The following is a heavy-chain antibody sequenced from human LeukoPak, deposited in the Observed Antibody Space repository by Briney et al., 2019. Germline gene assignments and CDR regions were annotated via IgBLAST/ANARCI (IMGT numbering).Heavy chain of an antibody. V-gene: IGHV1-46*01. D-gene: IGHD3-10*02. J-gene: IGHJ4*02. CDR2: INPSGGST. Sequence: ASVKVSCKASGYTFTSYYMHWVRQAPGQGLEWMGIINPSGGSTSYAQKFQGRVTMTADTSRDTVYMELSSLRSEDTAVYYCATEGKIVRGVYTDYWGQGTLVTVSS. CDR3: ATEGKIVRGVYTDY. CDR1: GYTFTSYY.